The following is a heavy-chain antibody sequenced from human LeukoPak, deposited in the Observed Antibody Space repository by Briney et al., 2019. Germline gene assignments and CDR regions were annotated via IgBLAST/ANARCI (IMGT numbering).Heavy chain of an antibody. V-gene: IGHV3-30*03. CDR2: LSSGGIDK. CDR3: ARDHAGSGRAFDY. Sequence: PGRSLRLSCAASGFTFSTYGIHWVRQAPGKGLEWVGLLSSGGIDKHYADSVKGRFIISRDNSMNTLYLQMNSLGVEDTAVYHCARDHAGSGRAFDYWGQGTLVTVSS. J-gene: IGHJ4*02. D-gene: IGHD2-15*01. CDR1: GFTFSTYG.